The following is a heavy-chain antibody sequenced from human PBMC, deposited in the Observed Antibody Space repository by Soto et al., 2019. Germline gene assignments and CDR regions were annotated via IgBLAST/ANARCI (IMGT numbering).Heavy chain of an antibody. D-gene: IGHD6-13*01. J-gene: IGHJ5*02. Sequence: ASVKVSCKASGYTFTSYAMHWVRQAPGQRLEWMGWINAGNGNTKYSQKFQRRVTITRDTSASTAYMELSSLRSEDTAVYYCARDQYSSSWPRGGWLDPWGQGTLVTVFS. CDR1: GYTFTSYA. V-gene: IGHV1-3*01. CDR3: ARDQYSSSWPRGGWLDP. CDR2: INAGNGNT.